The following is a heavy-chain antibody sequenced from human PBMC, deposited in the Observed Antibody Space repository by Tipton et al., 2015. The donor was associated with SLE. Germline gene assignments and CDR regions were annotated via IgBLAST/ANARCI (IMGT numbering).Heavy chain of an antibody. CDR3: ARLSDYYGSGSYYNEDY. J-gene: IGHJ4*02. CDR1: GFTVSSNY. CDR2: IYSGGST. Sequence: AVSGFTVSSNYMSWVRQAPGKGLEWVSVIYSGGSTYYADSVKGRFTISRDNSKNTLYLQMNSLRVEGTAVYYCARLSDYYGSGSYYNEDYWGQGTLVTVSS. D-gene: IGHD3-10*01. V-gene: IGHV3-53*05.